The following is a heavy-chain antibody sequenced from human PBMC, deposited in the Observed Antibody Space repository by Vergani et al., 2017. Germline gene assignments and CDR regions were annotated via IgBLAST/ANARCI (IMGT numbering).Heavy chain of an antibody. CDR2: IYYSGRT. D-gene: IGHD3-3*01. Sequence: QVQLQESGPGLVKPSETLSLTRTVSGGSVSSGSYYWSWIRQPPGKGLEWIGYIYYSGRTHYNPSLKSRVTISVDTSKNQFSLKLSSVTAADTAVYYCARTRITIFGVVIFYGMDVWGQGTTVTVSS. J-gene: IGHJ6*02. CDR3: ARTRITIFGVVIFYGMDV. V-gene: IGHV4-61*01. CDR1: GGSVSSGSYY.